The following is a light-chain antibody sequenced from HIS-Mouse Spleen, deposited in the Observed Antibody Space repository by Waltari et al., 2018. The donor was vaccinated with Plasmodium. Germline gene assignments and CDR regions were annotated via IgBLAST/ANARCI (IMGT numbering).Light chain of an antibody. CDR3: QQRSNWLT. CDR1: QSVSSY. CDR2: DAS. V-gene: IGKV3-11*01. Sequence: EFVLTQSPATLSLSPGERATLSCRASQSVSSYLAWYQPKPGHAPMLLIYDASNRATGIPARFSGSGSETDFTLTISSLEPEDFSVYYCQQRSNWLTFGGGTKVEIK. J-gene: IGKJ4*01.